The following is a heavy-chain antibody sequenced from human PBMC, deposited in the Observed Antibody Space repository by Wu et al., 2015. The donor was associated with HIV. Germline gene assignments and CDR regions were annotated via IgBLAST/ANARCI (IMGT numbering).Heavy chain of an antibody. Sequence: QVQLVQSGAEVKKPGASVKVSCKASGYTFTSYGISWVRQAPGQGLEWMGWISAYNGDTNYAQKLQGRVTMTTDTSTSTAYMELRSLRSDDTAVYYCARSHRSNWPLGTFDYWGQGTLVTVSS. CDR2: ISAYNGDT. CDR3: ARSHRSNWPLGTFDY. CDR1: GYTFTSYG. V-gene: IGHV1-18*01. J-gene: IGHJ4*02. D-gene: IGHD1-1*01.